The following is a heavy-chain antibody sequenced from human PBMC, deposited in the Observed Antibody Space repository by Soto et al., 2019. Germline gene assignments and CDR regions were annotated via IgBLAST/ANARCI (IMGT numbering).Heavy chain of an antibody. Sequence: QVQLVQSGAEVKKPGASVKVSCKASGYTFTSYGISWVRQAPGQGLEWMGWISAYNGNTKYAQKLQGRVTMTTDTPTSKANREVRGLRSDDPAVYYCARDLAVGLVDYWGQGTLVTVSS. CDR1: GYTFTSYG. CDR2: ISAYNGNT. J-gene: IGHJ4*02. D-gene: IGHD6-19*01. V-gene: IGHV1-18*01. CDR3: ARDLAVGLVDY.